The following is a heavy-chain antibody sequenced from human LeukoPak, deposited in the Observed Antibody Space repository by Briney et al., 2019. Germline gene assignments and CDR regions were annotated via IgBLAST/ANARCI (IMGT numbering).Heavy chain of an antibody. V-gene: IGHV1-2*02. D-gene: IGHD3-3*01. CDR2: INPNSGGT. CDR3: ARGGFATDFWSGYYEYNWFDP. J-gene: IGHJ5*02. CDR1: GYTFTGYY. Sequence: GASVKVSCKASGYTFTGYYMHWVRQAPGQGLEWMGWINPNSGGTNYAQKFQGRVAMTRDTSISTAYMELSRLRSDDTAVYYCARGGFATDFWSGYYEYNWFDPWGQGTLDTVSS.